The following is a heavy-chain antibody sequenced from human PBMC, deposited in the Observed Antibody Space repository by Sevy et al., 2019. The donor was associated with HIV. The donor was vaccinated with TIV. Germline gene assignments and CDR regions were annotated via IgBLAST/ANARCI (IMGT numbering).Heavy chain of an antibody. Sequence: GGSLRLSCAASGFTFSSYWMSWVRQAPGKGLEWVANIKQDGSEKYYVDSVKGRFTISSDNAKNSLYLQMNSLRAEDTAVYYCARERGHYYFDYWGQRTLVTVSS. CDR2: IKQDGSEK. J-gene: IGHJ4*02. D-gene: IGHD5-12*01. V-gene: IGHV3-7*03. CDR3: ARERGHYYFDY. CDR1: GFTFSSYW.